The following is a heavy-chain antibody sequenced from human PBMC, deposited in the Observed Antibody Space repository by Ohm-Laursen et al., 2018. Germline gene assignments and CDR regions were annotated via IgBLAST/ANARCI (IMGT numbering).Heavy chain of an antibody. CDR2: IYYSGST. Sequence: SQTLSLTCTVSGGSISSGGYYWSWIRQHPGKGLEWIGYIYYSGSTYYNPSLKSRVTISVDTSKNQFSLKLSSVTAVDTAVYYCARNGRVAARGGVFFDYWGQGTLVTVSS. CDR3: ARNGRVAARGGVFFDY. V-gene: IGHV4-31*03. J-gene: IGHJ4*02. D-gene: IGHD6-13*01. CDR1: GGSISSGGYY.